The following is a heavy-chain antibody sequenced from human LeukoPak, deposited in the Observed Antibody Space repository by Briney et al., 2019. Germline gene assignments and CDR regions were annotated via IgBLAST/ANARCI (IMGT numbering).Heavy chain of an antibody. CDR1: GGTFSSYA. D-gene: IGHD6-6*01. J-gene: IGHJ6*03. Sequence: ASVKVSCKASGGTFSSYAISWLRQAPGQGLEWMGGIIPIFGTANYAQKFQGRVTITTDESTSTAYMELSSLRSEDTAVYYCASSGSSSSGLSFYYYYYMDVWGKGTTVTVSS. CDR3: ASSGSSSSGLSFYYYYYMDV. V-gene: IGHV1-69*05. CDR2: IIPIFGTA.